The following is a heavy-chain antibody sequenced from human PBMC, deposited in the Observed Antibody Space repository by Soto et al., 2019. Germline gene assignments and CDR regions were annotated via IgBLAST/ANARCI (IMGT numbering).Heavy chain of an antibody. CDR2: TRNKANSYTT. J-gene: IGHJ4*02. D-gene: IGHD1-1*01. CDR1: GFTFSDHY. V-gene: IGHV3-72*01. CDR3: ARGVRNWNDVIDY. Sequence: GGSLRLSCAASGFTFSDHYMDWVRQAPGKGLEWVGRTRNKANSYTTEYAASVKGRFTISRDDSKNSLYLQMNSLKTEDTAVYYCARGVRNWNDVIDYWGQGTLVTVSS.